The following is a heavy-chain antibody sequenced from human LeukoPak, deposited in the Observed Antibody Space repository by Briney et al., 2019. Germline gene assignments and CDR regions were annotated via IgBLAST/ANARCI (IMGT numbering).Heavy chain of an antibody. Sequence: GGSLRLSCAASGFTFSSYAMSWVRQAPGKGLEWVSAISGSGGSTYYADSVKGRFTISRDNSKNTLYLQMNSLRAEDTAVYYCVRPGTIFGVITYFDYWGQGTLVTVSS. CDR2: ISGSGGST. V-gene: IGHV3-23*01. J-gene: IGHJ4*02. CDR1: GFTFSSYA. D-gene: IGHD3-3*01. CDR3: VRPGTIFGVITYFDY.